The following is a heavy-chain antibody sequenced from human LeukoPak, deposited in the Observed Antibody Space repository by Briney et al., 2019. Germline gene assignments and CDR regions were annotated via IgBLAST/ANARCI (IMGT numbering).Heavy chain of an antibody. CDR2: ISGSGGST. CDR1: GFTFSSYA. Sequence: GGSLRLSCAASGFTFSSYAMSWVRQAPGKGLEWVSAISGSGGSTYYADSVKGRFTISRDNSKNTLYLQMNSLRAEDTAVYYCATHQSDSGSYYVYYYYGMDVWGQGTTVTVSS. CDR3: ATHQSDSGSYYVYYYYGMDV. D-gene: IGHD1-26*01. V-gene: IGHV3-23*01. J-gene: IGHJ6*02.